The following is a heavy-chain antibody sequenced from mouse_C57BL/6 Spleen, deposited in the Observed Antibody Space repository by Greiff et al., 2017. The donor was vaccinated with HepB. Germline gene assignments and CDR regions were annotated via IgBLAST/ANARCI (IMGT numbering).Heavy chain of an antibody. CDR3: ARGDYDFLAY. CDR1: GYSFTSYY. J-gene: IGHJ3*01. V-gene: IGHV1-66*01. Sequence: QVQLKESGPELVKPGASVKISCKASGYSFTSYYIHWVKQRPGQGLEWIGWIYPGSGNTKYNEKFKGKATLTADTSSSTAYMQLSSLTSEDSAVYYCARGDYDFLAYWGQGTLVTVSA. CDR2: IYPGSGNT. D-gene: IGHD2-4*01.